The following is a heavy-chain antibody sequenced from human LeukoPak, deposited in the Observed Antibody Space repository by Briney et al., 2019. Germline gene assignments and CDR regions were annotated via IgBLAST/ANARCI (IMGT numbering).Heavy chain of an antibody. Sequence: GGSLRLSCAASGFTFSSYSMNWVRQAPGKGLEWVSVIYSGGSTYYADSVKGRFTISRDNSKNTLYLQMNSLRAEDTAVYYCARDRAYYDSSGYYGTVYWGQGTLVTVSS. CDR2: IYSGGST. CDR1: GFTFSSYS. D-gene: IGHD3-22*01. V-gene: IGHV3-66*02. CDR3: ARDRAYYDSSGYYGTVY. J-gene: IGHJ4*02.